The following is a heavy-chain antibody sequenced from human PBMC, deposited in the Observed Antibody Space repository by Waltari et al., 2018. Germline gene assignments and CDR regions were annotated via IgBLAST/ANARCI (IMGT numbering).Heavy chain of an antibody. CDR3: ARYIHQYYYDSSGPEDWFDP. Sequence: QVQLQQWGAGLLKPSETLSLTCAVYGGSFSGYYWSWIRQPPGKGLEWIGEINHSGSPNYNPSLKSRVTISVDTSKNQFSLKLSSVTAADTAVYYCARYIHQYYYDSSGPEDWFDPWGQGTLVTVSS. J-gene: IGHJ5*02. D-gene: IGHD3-22*01. CDR1: GGSFSGYY. CDR2: INHSGSP. V-gene: IGHV4-34*01.